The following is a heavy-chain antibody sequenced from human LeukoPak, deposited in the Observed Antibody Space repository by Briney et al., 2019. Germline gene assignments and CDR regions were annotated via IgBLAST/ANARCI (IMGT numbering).Heavy chain of an antibody. D-gene: IGHD1-26*01. J-gene: IGHJ6*04. Sequence: PSETLSLTCTVSGGSISSYYWSWIRQPAGKGLEWIGRIYTSGSTNYNPSLKSRLTISVDTSKNQSSLRLSSLTAADTAVYYCAREGGRAGGDVWGKGTTVTVSS. CDR3: AREGGRAGGDV. CDR2: IYTSGST. V-gene: IGHV4-4*07. CDR1: GGSISSYY.